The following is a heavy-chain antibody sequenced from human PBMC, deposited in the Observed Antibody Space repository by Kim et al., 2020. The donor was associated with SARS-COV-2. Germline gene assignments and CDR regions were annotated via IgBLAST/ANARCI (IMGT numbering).Heavy chain of an antibody. V-gene: IGHV3-21*01. J-gene: IGHJ5*02. D-gene: IGHD6-13*01. Sequence: STGNDRYYADAVKGRFTISRDNAQNSLFLQINSLRAEDTGVYYCAKGAGGPWGQGTLVTVSS. CDR3: AKGAGGP. CDR2: STGNDR.